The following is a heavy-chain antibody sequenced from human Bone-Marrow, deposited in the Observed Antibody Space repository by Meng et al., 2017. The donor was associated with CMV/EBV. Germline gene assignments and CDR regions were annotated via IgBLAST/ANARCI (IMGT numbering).Heavy chain of an antibody. D-gene: IGHD3-3*01. J-gene: IGHJ3*01. CDR1: GYTFTDYY. Sequence: ASVKVSCKASGYTFTDYYIHWVRQAPGKGLEWMGWINTNSGGTNYGQKFQGRVTMTRDMSISPAYMDLSSLRSDDTAVYYRARDFRGYYDFWGQGTMVTVSS. CDR2: INTNSGGT. CDR3: ARDFRGYYDF. V-gene: IGHV1-2*02.